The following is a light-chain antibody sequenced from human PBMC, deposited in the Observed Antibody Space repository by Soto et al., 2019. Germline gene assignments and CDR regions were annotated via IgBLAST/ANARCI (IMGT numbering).Light chain of an antibody. CDR1: QSVTSSY. J-gene: IGKJ5*01. CDR2: GGS. V-gene: IGKV3-20*01. CDR3: QQYGSSPIT. Sequence: EIVLTQSPGTLSLSPGERATLSCRASQSVTSSYLAWYQQKPGQAPRLLIYGGSSRATGVPDRFSGSGSGTDFTLTISRLEPEDFAVYYCQQYGSSPITFGQGTRLEIK.